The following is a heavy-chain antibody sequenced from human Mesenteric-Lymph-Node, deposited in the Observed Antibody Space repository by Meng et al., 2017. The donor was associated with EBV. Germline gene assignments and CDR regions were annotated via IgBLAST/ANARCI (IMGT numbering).Heavy chain of an antibody. CDR1: GGSFSGYH. J-gene: IGHJ5*02. D-gene: IGHD3-9*01. CDR3: ARASGYYDILTGYSEPNWFDP. V-gene: IGHV4-34*01. CDR2: ISQSGDT. Sequence: QGQLQPWGAGLLEPSETLSLTCEASGGSFSGYHWSWIRQPPGKGLEYIGEISQSGDTTYNPSLKSRVTISVDKSKNQFSLNLTSVTAADTAVYYCARASGYYDILTGYSEPNWFDPWGQGTLVTVSS.